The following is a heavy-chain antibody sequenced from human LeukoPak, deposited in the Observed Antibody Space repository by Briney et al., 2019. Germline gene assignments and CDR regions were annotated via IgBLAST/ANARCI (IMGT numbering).Heavy chain of an antibody. CDR3: ARRENDY. CDR1: GYTFTSYY. Sequence: ASVKVSCKASGYTFTSYYMHWVRQAPGQGLEWMGGIIPIFGTTTYAQKFQGRITIITDASTSTVYMELSSLRSEDTAVYYCARRENDYWGQGTLVTVSS. V-gene: IGHV1-46*01. CDR2: IIPIFGTT. J-gene: IGHJ4*02.